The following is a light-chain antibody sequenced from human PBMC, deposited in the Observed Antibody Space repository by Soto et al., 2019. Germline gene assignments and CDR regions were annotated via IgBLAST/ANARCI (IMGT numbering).Light chain of an antibody. V-gene: IGKV3-20*01. CDR1: QSVSNNY. J-gene: IGKJ1*01. Sequence: EMELAQWRATLSLCAGERATLSGRSSQSVSNNYLAWYQQKPGQAPRVLIHGASSRATGIPDRFNGSGSGTDFTFTISRLEPEDFAVYYCQQYSSSPRTFGQGTKVDIK. CDR2: GAS. CDR3: QQYSSSPRT.